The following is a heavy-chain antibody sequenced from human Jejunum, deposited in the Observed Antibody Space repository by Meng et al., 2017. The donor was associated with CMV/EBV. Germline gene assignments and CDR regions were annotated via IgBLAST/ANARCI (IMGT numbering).Heavy chain of an antibody. CDR3: AHFVGGYYPSRPDY. Sequence: QITLKESGPTLVKPTQTLTLTCXFCGFSPSTSGEGVGWIRQPHGKALEWLALIYRGDDKRYSPSLNSRLTIAKDTSKNEVVLTLTNMGPIDTGTYYCAHFVGGYYPSRPDYWGQGTLVTVSS. CDR2: IYRGDDK. J-gene: IGHJ4*02. D-gene: IGHD1-26*01. V-gene: IGHV2-5*02. CDR1: GFSPSTSGEG.